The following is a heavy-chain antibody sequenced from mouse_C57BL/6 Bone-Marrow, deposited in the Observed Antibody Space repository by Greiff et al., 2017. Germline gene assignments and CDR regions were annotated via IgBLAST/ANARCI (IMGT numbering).Heavy chain of an antibody. J-gene: IGHJ3*01. D-gene: IGHD1-1*01. CDR1: GFTFSSYG. CDR3: ARQGEVITTLVAPFAY. V-gene: IGHV5-6*01. Sequence: EVMLVESGGDLVKPGGSLKLSCAASGFTFSSYGMSWVRQTPDKRLEWVATISSGGSYTYYQDSVKGRFTFPRDNAKNTLYLQRSRLKSEDTAKYYCARQGEVITTLVAPFAYWGQGTLVTVSA. CDR2: ISSGGSYT.